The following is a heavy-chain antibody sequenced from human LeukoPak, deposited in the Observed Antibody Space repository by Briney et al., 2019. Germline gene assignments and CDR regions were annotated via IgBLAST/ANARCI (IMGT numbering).Heavy chain of an antibody. CDR1: GFTFSRYW. CDR2: INSDGSST. CDR3: TRVMTIDYYDTSGYYY. D-gene: IGHD3-22*01. J-gene: IGHJ4*02. V-gene: IGHV3-74*01. Sequence: PGGSLRLSCAASGFTFSRYWMHWVRQAPGKGLVWVSRINSDGSSTNYADAVKGRFTVSRDNAKNTLYLQMNSQRAEDTAVYYCTRVMTIDYYDTSGYYYWGQGTLVTVSS.